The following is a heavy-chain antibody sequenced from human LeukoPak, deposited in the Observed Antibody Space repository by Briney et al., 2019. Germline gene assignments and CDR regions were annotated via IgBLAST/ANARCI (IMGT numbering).Heavy chain of an antibody. V-gene: IGHV4-31*03. CDR2: IHQSGST. J-gene: IGHJ2*01. Sequence: SQTLSLTCTVSGGSIGSGSYYWSWIRQPAGKGLEWTGHIHQSGSTSYHPPLRSRVSISLDRSNNQFSLEVNFVTAADTAVYYCARGNWDYGSWFFDLWGRGTLVTVSS. CDR1: GGSIGSGSYY. CDR3: ARGNWDYGSWFFDL. D-gene: IGHD1-7*01.